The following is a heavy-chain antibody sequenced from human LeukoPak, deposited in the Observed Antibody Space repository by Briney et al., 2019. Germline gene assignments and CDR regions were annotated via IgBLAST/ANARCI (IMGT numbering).Heavy chain of an antibody. CDR3: ARGLLTQRDGYKTLYY. Sequence: ASVKVSCKASGYTFTSYDINWVRQATGQGLEWMGWMDPNSGSAGFALKFQGRVTMTRNTPISTASMELSSLRSDDTAVYYCARGLLTQRDGYKTLYYWGQGSLVTVSS. V-gene: IGHV1-8*01. D-gene: IGHD5-24*01. J-gene: IGHJ4*02. CDR1: GYTFTSYD. CDR2: MDPNSGSA.